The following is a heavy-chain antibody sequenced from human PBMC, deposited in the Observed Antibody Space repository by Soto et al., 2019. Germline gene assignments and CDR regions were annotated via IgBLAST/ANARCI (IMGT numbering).Heavy chain of an antibody. CDR2: IWYDGSNK. CDR1: GFTFSSYG. V-gene: IGHV3-33*01. CDR3: ARCRGGSGYSGYDYGTFIN. D-gene: IGHD5-12*01. J-gene: IGHJ4*02. Sequence: GGSLRLSCAASGFTFSSYGMHWVRQAPGKGLEWVAVIWYDGSNKYYADSVKGRFTISRDNSKNTLYLQMNSLRAEDTAVYYCARCRGGSGYSGYDYGTFINWGQGTLVTVSS.